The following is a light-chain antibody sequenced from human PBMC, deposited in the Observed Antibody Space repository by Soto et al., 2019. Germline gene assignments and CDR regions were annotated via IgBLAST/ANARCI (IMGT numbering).Light chain of an antibody. Sequence: NFMLTQPHSVSESPGKTVTISCTRSSGSIATNYVQWYQQRPGSSPTTMIYKNNQRPSGVPDRFSGSIDSSSNSASLTISGLKTEDEADFYCQSFDSSNHYVFGTGTKVTVL. V-gene: IGLV6-57*01. CDR1: SGSIATNY. CDR2: KNN. J-gene: IGLJ1*01. CDR3: QSFDSSNHYV.